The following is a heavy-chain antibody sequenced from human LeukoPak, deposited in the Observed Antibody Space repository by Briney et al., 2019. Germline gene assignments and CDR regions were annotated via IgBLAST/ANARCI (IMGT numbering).Heavy chain of an antibody. CDR3: AREYDILTGYSN. Sequence: SETLSLTCTVSGGSISSYHWSWLRQPAGKGLEWIGRIYTSGSTNYNPSLKSRVTMSVDTSKNQFSLKLSSVTAADTAVYYCAREYDILTGYSNWGQGTLVTVSS. J-gene: IGHJ4*02. V-gene: IGHV4-4*07. D-gene: IGHD3-9*01. CDR2: IYTSGST. CDR1: GGSISSYH.